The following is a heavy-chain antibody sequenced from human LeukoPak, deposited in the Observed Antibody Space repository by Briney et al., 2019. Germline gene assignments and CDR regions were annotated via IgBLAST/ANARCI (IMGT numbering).Heavy chain of an antibody. CDR2: IRDDGDAQ. V-gene: IGHV3-30*02. Sequence: GGSLRLSCAASGFSFRHYGMYWVRQAPGKGLEWVSFIRDDGDAQYYADSVKGRFTISRDNSQNTLYLQMNSLRAEDTAVYYCAKSLWFGELGFDNWGQGTRVTVSS. J-gene: IGHJ4*02. CDR3: AKSLWFGELGFDN. D-gene: IGHD3-10*01. CDR1: GFSFRHYG.